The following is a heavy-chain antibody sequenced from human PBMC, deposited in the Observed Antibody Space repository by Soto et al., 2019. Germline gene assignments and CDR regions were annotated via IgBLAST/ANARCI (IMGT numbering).Heavy chain of an antibody. V-gene: IGHV1-3*01. J-gene: IGHJ4*02. CDR2: INAGNGNT. CDR3: AREQQLDTANFDY. Sequence: QVQLVQSGAEVKKPGSSVKVSCKASGYTFTNYAIHWVRQAPGQRLEWMGWINAGNGNTKYSQKFQDRVTITRDTSASTVYMALSSLRFEDTAVYYCAREQQLDTANFDYWGQGTLVTVSS. CDR1: GYTFTNYA. D-gene: IGHD1-1*01.